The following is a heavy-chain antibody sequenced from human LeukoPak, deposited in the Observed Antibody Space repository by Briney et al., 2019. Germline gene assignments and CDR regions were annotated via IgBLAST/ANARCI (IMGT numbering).Heavy chain of an antibody. CDR2: IYYSGST. CDR1: GGSISSYY. CDR3: ATCDNYGAGNPFDY. Sequence: PSETLSLTCTVSGGSISSYYWSWIRQPPGKGLEWIGYIYYSGSTNYNPSLKSRVTISVDTSKNQFSLKLSSVTAADTAVYYCATCDNYGAGNPFDYWGQGTLVTVSS. V-gene: IGHV4-59*08. J-gene: IGHJ4*02. D-gene: IGHD3-10*01.